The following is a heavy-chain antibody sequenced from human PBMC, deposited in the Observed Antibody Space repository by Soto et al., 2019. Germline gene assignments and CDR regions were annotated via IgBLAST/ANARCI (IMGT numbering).Heavy chain of an antibody. CDR2: IYSGGST. V-gene: IGHV3-66*01. J-gene: IGHJ4*02. D-gene: IGHD5-18*01. CDR3: ARGPDGYSYGYLDY. Sequence: EVQLVESGGGLVQPGGSLRLSCAASEFTVSSNYMSWVRQAPGKGLEWVSVIYSGGSTYYADSVKGRFTISRDNSKNTLYLQMNSLRAEDTAVYYCARGPDGYSYGYLDYWGQGTLVTVSS. CDR1: EFTVSSNY.